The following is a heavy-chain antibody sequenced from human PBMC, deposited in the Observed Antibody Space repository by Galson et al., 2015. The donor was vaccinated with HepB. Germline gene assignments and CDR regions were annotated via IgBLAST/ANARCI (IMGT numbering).Heavy chain of an antibody. D-gene: IGHD2-21*01. CDR1: GYTFTSYA. V-gene: IGHV1-3*01. CDR2: INAGNGNT. CDR3: ARDPYCGGDCQPGWFDP. Sequence: SVKVSCKASGYTFTSYAMHWVRQAPGQRLEWMGWINAGNGNTKYSQKFQGRVTITRDTSASTAYMELSSLRSEDTAVYYCARDPYCGGDCQPGWFDPWGQGTLVTVSS. J-gene: IGHJ5*02.